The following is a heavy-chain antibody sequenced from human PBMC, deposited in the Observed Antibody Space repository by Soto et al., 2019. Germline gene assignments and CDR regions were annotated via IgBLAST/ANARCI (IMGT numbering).Heavy chain of an antibody. Sequence: PSETLSLTCTVSGGSIRSGDYYWSWIRQTPERGLEWCGYVHYSGNTFYNPSLKSRATISLDTSRNQFSLNLSSVTDADSAVYYCAREIMAADHFDYWGQGALVTVSS. D-gene: IGHD6-13*01. V-gene: IGHV4-30-4*01. CDR2: VHYSGNT. J-gene: IGHJ4*02. CDR1: GGSIRSGDYY. CDR3: AREIMAADHFDY.